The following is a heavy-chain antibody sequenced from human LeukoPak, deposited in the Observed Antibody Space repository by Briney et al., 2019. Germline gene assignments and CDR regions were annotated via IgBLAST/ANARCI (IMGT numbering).Heavy chain of an antibody. CDR3: AKGGVSSGSYYNPDYYYYGMDV. CDR1: GFTFSSYA. CDR2: ISGSGGST. D-gene: IGHD3-10*01. V-gene: IGHV3-23*01. J-gene: IGHJ6*02. Sequence: GGSLRLSCAASGFTFSSYAMSWVRQAPGKGLEWVSAISGSGGSTYYADSVKGRFTISRDNSKNTLYLQMNSLRAEDTAVYYCAKGGVSSGSYYNPDYYYYGMDVWGQGTTVTVSS.